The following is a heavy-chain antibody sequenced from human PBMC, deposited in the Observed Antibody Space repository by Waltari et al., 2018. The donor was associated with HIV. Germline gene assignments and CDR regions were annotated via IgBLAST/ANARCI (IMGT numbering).Heavy chain of an antibody. D-gene: IGHD2-21*01. CDR3: AKEETRVFGSTSYYYYYGMDV. Sequence: QVQLVESGGGVVQPGRSLRLSCAASRFIFSSYGMHWVHQAPGKGLDWVAVISYDGSNKYYADSVKGRFTISRDNSKNMMYLQMNSLRAEDTAVYYCAKEETRVFGSTSYYYYYGMDVWGQGTTVTVSS. V-gene: IGHV3-30*18. CDR2: ISYDGSNK. CDR1: RFIFSSYG. J-gene: IGHJ6*02.